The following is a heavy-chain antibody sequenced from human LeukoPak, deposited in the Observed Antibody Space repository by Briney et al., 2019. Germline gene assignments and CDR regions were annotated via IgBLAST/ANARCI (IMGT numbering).Heavy chain of an antibody. D-gene: IGHD3-3*01. CDR1: GYTFTGYY. CDR2: INPNSGGT. V-gene: IGHV1-2*02. Sequence: ASVKVSCKASGYTFTGYYMHWVRQAPGQGLEWMGWINPNSGGTNYAQKFQGRVTLTRDTSISTAYMELSRLRSDDTAVYYCAREFGYYYYGMDVWGQGNTVTVSS. CDR3: AREFGYYYYGMDV. J-gene: IGHJ6*02.